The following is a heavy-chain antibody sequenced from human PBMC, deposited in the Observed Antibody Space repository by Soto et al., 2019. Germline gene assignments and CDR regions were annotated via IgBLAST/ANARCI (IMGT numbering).Heavy chain of an antibody. D-gene: IGHD2-21*02. CDR2: INAGNGNT. V-gene: IGHV1-3*01. CDR1: GYTFTSYA. Sequence: QVQLVQSGAEVKKPGASVKVSCKASGYTFTSYAMHWVRQAPGQRLEWMGWINAGNGNTKYSQKFQGRVTITRDTSASTAYMELSSLRSEDTAVYYCARGRVVTATYPTLGYWGQGTLVTVSS. CDR3: ARGRVVTATYPTLGY. J-gene: IGHJ4*02.